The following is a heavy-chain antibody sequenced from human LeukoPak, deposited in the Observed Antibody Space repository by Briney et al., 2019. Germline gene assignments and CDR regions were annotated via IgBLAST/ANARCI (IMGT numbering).Heavy chain of an antibody. CDR2: ISSDGSQK. V-gene: IGHV3-30-3*01. Sequence: PGGSLRLSCAASGFTFSNYAMHWVRQAPGKGLAWVALISSDGSQKYYADSVKGRFTISRDNSKNTLYLQVNSLRAEDTAVCYCAREGSAGETFDIWGQGTMVTVSS. CDR3: AREGSAGETFDI. J-gene: IGHJ3*02. D-gene: IGHD3-10*01. CDR1: GFTFSNYA.